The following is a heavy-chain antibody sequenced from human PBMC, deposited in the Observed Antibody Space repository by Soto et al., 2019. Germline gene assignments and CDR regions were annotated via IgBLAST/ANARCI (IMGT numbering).Heavy chain of an antibody. V-gene: IGHV3-33*01. Sequence: GGSLRLSCAASGFTFSSYGMHWVRQAPGKGLEWVAVIWYDGSNKYYADSVKGRFTISRDNSKNTLYLQMNSLRAEDTAVYYCARVGMVYSGYYYFDYWGQGTLVTVSS. D-gene: IGHD5-12*01. CDR1: GFTFSSYG. J-gene: IGHJ4*02. CDR2: IWYDGSNK. CDR3: ARVGMVYSGYYYFDY.